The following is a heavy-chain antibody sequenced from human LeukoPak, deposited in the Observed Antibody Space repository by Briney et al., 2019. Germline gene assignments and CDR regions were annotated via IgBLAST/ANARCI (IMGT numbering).Heavy chain of an antibody. V-gene: IGHV1-69*13. J-gene: IGHJ4*02. CDR3: ARRDTNGWYYFDY. CDR2: IIPIFGTA. Sequence: GASVKVSCKASGGTFSSYAISWVRQAPGQGLEWMGGIIPIFGTANYAQKFQGRVTVTADESTSTAYMELSSLRSEDTAVYYCARRDTNGWYYFDYWGQGTLVTVSS. D-gene: IGHD6-19*01. CDR1: GGTFSSYA.